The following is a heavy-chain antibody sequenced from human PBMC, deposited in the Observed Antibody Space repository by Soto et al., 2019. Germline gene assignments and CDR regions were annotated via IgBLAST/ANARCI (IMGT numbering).Heavy chain of an antibody. V-gene: IGHV3-9*01. CDR2: ISWNSGSI. CDR3: AKAYPDTAMVTTFFDY. J-gene: IGHJ4*02. CDR1: GFTFDDYA. D-gene: IGHD5-18*01. Sequence: GGSLRLSCAASGFTFDDYAMHWVRQAPGKGLEWVSGISWNSGSIGYADSVKGRFTISRDNAKNSLYLQMNSLRAEDTALYYCAKAYPDTAMVTTFFDYWGQGTLVTVSS.